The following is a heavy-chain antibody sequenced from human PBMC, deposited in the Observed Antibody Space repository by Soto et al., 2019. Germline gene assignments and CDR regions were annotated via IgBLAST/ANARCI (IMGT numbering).Heavy chain of an antibody. D-gene: IGHD3-10*01. CDR1: GGSISNRSHY. V-gene: IGHV4-39*01. J-gene: IGHJ5*02. Sequence: QLQLQESGPGLVKPSETLSLTCTVSGGSISNRSHYWGWIRQPPGKGLEWIGSIYYSGSTYYNPSLESRVTISVDTSKNKFSLKLSSVTAADTAVYYCARHDYYGSGSYSWGQGTLVSVSS. CDR3: ARHDYYGSGSYS. CDR2: IYYSGST.